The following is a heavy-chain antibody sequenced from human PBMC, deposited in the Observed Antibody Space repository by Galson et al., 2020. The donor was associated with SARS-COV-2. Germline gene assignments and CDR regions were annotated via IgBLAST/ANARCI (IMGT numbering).Heavy chain of an antibody. V-gene: IGHV1-18*01. CDR3: ARGYSSGWRGYYYYGMDV. CDR2: ISPYNGNT. CDR1: GYTFTSYG. J-gene: IGHJ6*02. D-gene: IGHD6-19*01. Sequence: ASVKVSCKASGYTFTSYGISWVRQAPGQGLEWMGWISPYNGNTNYAQKLQGRVTMTTDTSTSTAYMELRSLRSDDTAVYYCARGYSSGWRGYYYYGMDVWGQGTTVTVSS.